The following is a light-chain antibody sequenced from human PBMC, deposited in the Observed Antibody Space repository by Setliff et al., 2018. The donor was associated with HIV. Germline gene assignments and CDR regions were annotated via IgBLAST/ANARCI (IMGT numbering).Light chain of an antibody. J-gene: IGLJ1*01. Sequence: QSVLTQPASVSGSPGQSLTISCTGKRSDVGAYDYVSWYQQHPGKVPKLIVYEVRNRPSGISNRFSGSKSGNTASLTISGLQAEDEADYYCSSYAGNSYVFGTGTKVTVL. CDR1: RSDVGAYDY. V-gene: IGLV2-14*01. CDR3: SSYAGNSYV. CDR2: EVR.